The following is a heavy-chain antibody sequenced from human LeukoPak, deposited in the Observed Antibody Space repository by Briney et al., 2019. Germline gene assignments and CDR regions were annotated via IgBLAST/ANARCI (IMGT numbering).Heavy chain of an antibody. CDR1: GGSFSGYY. J-gene: IGHJ6*03. D-gene: IGHD4/OR15-4a*01. CDR2: INHSGST. CDR3: ARTRQGALRYYYYYMDV. V-gene: IGHV4-34*01. Sequence: SETLSLTCAVYGGSFSGYYWSWIRQPPGKGLEWIGEINHSGSTNYNPSLKSRVTISVDTSKNQFSLKLSSVTAADTAVYYCARTRQGALRYYYYYMDVWGKGTTVTVSS.